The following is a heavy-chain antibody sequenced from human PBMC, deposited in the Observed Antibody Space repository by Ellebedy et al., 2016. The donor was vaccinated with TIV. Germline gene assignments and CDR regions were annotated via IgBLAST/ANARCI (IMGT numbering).Heavy chain of an antibody. CDR3: AKDLRIVRSFDY. D-gene: IGHD3-10*01. CDR2: IYHSGTT. J-gene: IGHJ4*02. CDR1: GDSISSSNW. Sequence: SETLSLXXAVSGDSISSSNWWSWVRQPPGKGLEWIGEIYHSGTTNYNPSLKSRVTISVDKSKNQFSLKLSSVTAADTAVYYCAKDLRIVRSFDYWGRGTLVTVSS. V-gene: IGHV4-4*02.